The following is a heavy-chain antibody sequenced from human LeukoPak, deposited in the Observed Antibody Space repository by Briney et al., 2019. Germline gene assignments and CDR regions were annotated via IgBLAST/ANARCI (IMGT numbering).Heavy chain of an antibody. V-gene: IGHV3-48*04. CDR3: ARETCSGGSCYHFDY. Sequence: GGSLRLSCAASGFTFSSYGMNWVRQAPGKGLEWVSYIASGDSTIYYADSVKGRFTISRDNAKSSLYLQMNSLRAEDTAIYYCARETCSGGSCYHFDYWGQGTLVTVSS. CDR1: GFTFSSYG. J-gene: IGHJ4*02. D-gene: IGHD2-15*01. CDR2: IASGDSTI.